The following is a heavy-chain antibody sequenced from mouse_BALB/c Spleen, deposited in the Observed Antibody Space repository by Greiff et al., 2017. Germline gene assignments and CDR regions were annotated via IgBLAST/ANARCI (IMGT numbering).Heavy chain of an antibody. CDR3: ARGYCNYVDY. Sequence: DVKLVESGGGLVQPGGSRKLSCAASGFTFSSFGMHWVRQAPEKGLEWVAYISSGSSTIYYADTVKGRFTISRDNPKNTLFLQMTSLRSEDTAMYYCARGYCNYVDYWGQGTSVTVSS. V-gene: IGHV5-17*02. J-gene: IGHJ4*01. CDR1: GFTFSSFG. D-gene: IGHD2-10*02. CDR2: ISSGSSTI.